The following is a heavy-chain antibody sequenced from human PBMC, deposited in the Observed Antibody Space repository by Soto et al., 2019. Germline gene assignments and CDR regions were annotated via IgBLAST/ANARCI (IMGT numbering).Heavy chain of an antibody. V-gene: IGHV1-2*04. D-gene: IGHD2-2*01. CDR2: INPNSGGT. J-gene: IGHJ6*02. CDR3: ARDRVRGVVVGCYGMDV. Sequence: ASVKVSCKASGYTFTGYYMHWVRQAPGQGLEWMGWINPNSGGTNYAQKFQGWVTMTRDTSISTAYMELSRLRSDDTAVYYCARDRVRGVVVGCYGMDVWGQGTTVTVSS. CDR1: GYTFTGYY.